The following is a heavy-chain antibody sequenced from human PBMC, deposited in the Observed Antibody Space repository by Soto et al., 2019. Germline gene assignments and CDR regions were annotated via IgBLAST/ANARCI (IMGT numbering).Heavy chain of an antibody. CDR1: GFTFSSYA. V-gene: IGHV3-23*01. J-gene: IGHJ4*02. CDR2: VSGSGGST. CDR3: ARDGLDSSGYYYFDY. Sequence: GGSLRLSCAASGFTFSSYAMSWVRQAPGKGLEWVSAVSGSGGSTYYADSVKGRFTISRDNAKNSLYLQMNSLRAEDTAVYYCARDGLDSSGYYYFDYWGQGTLVTVSS. D-gene: IGHD3-22*01.